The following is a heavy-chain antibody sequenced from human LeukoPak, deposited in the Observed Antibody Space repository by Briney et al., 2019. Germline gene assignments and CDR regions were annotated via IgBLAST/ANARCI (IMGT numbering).Heavy chain of an antibody. CDR2: VYDSGST. CDR1: GGSISSHS. Sequence: SETLSLTCTASGGSISSHSWSWIRQPPGKGLEWMGYVYDSGSTDYNPSLKSRVTISLDMPKNQFSLRLSSVTAADTAIYYCARDAYDSGAYYFLFDYWGQGTLVTVSS. CDR3: ARDAYDSGAYYFLFDY. V-gene: IGHV4-59*11. J-gene: IGHJ4*02. D-gene: IGHD3-22*01.